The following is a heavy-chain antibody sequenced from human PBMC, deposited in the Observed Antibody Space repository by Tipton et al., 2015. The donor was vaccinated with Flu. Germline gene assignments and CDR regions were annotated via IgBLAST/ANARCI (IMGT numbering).Heavy chain of an antibody. CDR3: ARGFDFGYQLLWSPPYGMDV. J-gene: IGHJ6*02. V-gene: IGHV6-1*01. Sequence: GLVKPSQTLSLTCAISGDSVSSNSVAWNWIRQSPSRGLEWLGRTYYRSKWYNDYAVSVKSRITINPDTSKNQFSLQLNSVTPEDRAVYYCARGFDFGYQLLWSPPYGMDVWGQGTTVTVSS. D-gene: IGHD2-2*01. CDR2: TYYRSKWYN. CDR1: GDSVSSNSVA.